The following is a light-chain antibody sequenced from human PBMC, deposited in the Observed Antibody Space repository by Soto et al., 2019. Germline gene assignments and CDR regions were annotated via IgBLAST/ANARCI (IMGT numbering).Light chain of an antibody. Sequence: EIVLTQSPATLSLSPGERATLSCRASRDIGNLLYWYQQKSGQAPRLLIYDSSNRASGVPARFSGSGSGTDFTLTISSLAPEDFAVYYCQKRTNCPPHTFGQGTKVEI. V-gene: IGKV3-11*01. CDR3: QKRTNCPPHT. CDR1: RDIGNL. J-gene: IGKJ2*01. CDR2: DSS.